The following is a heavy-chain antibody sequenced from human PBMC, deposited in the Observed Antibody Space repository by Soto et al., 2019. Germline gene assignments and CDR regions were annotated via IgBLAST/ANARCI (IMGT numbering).Heavy chain of an antibody. Sequence: EVQLVESGGGLVQPGGSLRLSCAASGFTFSSYDMHWVRQTTEKGLEWVSGIGTAGDTYYPGSVKGRFTISRENAKNSLYLQMNSLRAEDTAVYYCARRCSTPCYYYYGMDVWGQGTTVTVSS. CDR1: GFTFSSYD. CDR2: IGTAGDT. V-gene: IGHV3-13*01. D-gene: IGHD2-2*01. J-gene: IGHJ6*02. CDR3: ARRCSTPCYYYYGMDV.